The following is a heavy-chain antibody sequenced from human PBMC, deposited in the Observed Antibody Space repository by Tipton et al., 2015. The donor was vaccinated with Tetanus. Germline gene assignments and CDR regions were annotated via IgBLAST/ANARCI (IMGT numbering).Heavy chain of an antibody. CDR1: GDSVSGYY. CDR3: AGVTAQRTELYFEH. CDR2: VYYTGDT. V-gene: IGHV4-59*02. Sequence: TLSLTCTVSGDSVSGYYWSWIRQPPGKGLEWVGYVYYTGDTNYNPSLKRRVTISMDRSENQISLKMTSVTAADTAVYYCAGVTAQRTELYFEHWGQGTQVPVSS. D-gene: IGHD2-8*02. J-gene: IGHJ1*01.